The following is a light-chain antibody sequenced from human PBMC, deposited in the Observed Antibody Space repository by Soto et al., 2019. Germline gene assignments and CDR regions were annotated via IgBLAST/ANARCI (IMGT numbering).Light chain of an antibody. CDR2: DNN. CDR1: ISNIGKNY. CDR3: GTWDSSLSAPNVV. Sequence: QSVLTQPPSVSAAPGQKVTISCAGIISNIGKNYVSWYQQLPGTAPKVLIYDNNKRPSGIPDRFSGSKSGTSATLGITGLQAGDEADYYCGTWDSSLSAPNVVFGGGTQLTVL. V-gene: IGLV1-51*01. J-gene: IGLJ2*01.